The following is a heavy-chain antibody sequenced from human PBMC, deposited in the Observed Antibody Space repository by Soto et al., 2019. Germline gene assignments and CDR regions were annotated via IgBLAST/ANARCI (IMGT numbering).Heavy chain of an antibody. CDR2: INPSGGST. V-gene: IGHV1-46*03. D-gene: IGHD2-2*01. CDR1: GYTFTSYY. J-gene: IGHJ6*03. Sequence: ASVKVSCKASGYTFTSYYMHWVRQAPGQGLEWMGIINPSGGSTSYAQKFQGRVTMTRDTSTSTVYMELSSLRSEDTAVYYCARELRYCSSTSCYELDYYYYSYMDVWGKGTTVTVSS. CDR3: ARELRYCSSTSCYELDYYYYSYMDV.